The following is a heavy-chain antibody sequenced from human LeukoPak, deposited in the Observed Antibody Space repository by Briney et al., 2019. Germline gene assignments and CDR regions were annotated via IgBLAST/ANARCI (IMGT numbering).Heavy chain of an antibody. Sequence: GSLRLSCAVSGFTVSSNYMSWVRQAPGKGLEWVSVIYSGGSTYYADSVKGRFTISRGNSKNTLYLQMNSLRAEDTAVYYCARYHMANFDYWGQGTLVTVSS. CDR2: IYSGGST. CDR1: GFTVSSNY. J-gene: IGHJ4*02. D-gene: IGHD2-2*01. CDR3: ARYHMANFDY. V-gene: IGHV3-53*01.